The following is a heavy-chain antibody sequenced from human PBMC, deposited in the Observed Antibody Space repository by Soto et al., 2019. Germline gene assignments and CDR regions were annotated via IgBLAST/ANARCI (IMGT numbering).Heavy chain of an antibody. CDR1: GFTFSSYA. J-gene: IGHJ4*02. CDR2: ISYDGSNK. Sequence: QVQLVESGGGVVQPGRSLRLSCAASGFTFSSYAMHWVRQAPGKGLEWVAVISYDGSNKYYADSVKGRFTISRDNSKNTLYLQMNSLRAEDTAVYYCARGWYYYESTPHLYWGQGTLVTVSS. V-gene: IGHV3-30-3*01. D-gene: IGHD3-22*01. CDR3: ARGWYYYESTPHLY.